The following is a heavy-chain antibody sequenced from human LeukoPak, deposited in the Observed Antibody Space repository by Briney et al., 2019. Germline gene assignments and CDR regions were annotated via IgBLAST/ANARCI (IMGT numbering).Heavy chain of an antibody. CDR1: GYTFTGYF. V-gene: IGHV1-2*02. CDR3: ARDQSGDDFWSGYCTL. D-gene: IGHD3-3*01. J-gene: IGHJ4*02. CDR2: INPNSGGT. Sequence: ASMKVSCKASGYTFTGYFMHWVRQAPGQGLEWMGWINPNSGGTNYAQKFQGRVTMTRDTSISTAYMELSRLRSDDTAVYYCARDQSGDDFWSGYCTLWGQGTLVTVSS.